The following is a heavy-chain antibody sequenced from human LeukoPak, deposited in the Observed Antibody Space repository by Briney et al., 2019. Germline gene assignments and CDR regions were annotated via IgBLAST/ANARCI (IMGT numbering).Heavy chain of an antibody. Sequence: GGSLRLSCAASGFTFDDYAMHWVRQAPGKGLEWVSGISWNSGSIGYADSVKGRFTISRDNAKNSLYLQMNSLRAEDTALYYCAKDLEHGGKLPLDYWGQGTLVTVSS. V-gene: IGHV3-9*01. CDR1: GFTFDDYA. D-gene: IGHD4-23*01. CDR3: AKDLEHGGKLPLDY. J-gene: IGHJ4*02. CDR2: ISWNSGSI.